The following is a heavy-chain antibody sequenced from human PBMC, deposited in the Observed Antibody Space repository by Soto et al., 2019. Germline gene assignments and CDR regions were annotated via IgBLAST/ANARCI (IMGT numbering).Heavy chain of an antibody. D-gene: IGHD3-22*01. Sequence: ASVKVSCKASGYTFTSYAMHWVRQAPGQRLEWMGWINAGNGNTKYSQKFQGRVTITRDTSASTAYMELSSLRSEDTAVYYCARGITMIVVPYYYYGMDVWGQGNTVTVSS. V-gene: IGHV1-3*01. CDR3: ARGITMIVVPYYYYGMDV. CDR2: INAGNGNT. CDR1: GYTFTSYA. J-gene: IGHJ6*02.